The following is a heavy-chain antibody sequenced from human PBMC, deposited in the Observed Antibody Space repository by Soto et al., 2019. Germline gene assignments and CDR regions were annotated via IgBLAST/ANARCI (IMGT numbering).Heavy chain of an antibody. J-gene: IGHJ4*02. CDR1: GGSFSGYS. V-gene: IGHV4-34*01. Sequence: QVQLQQWGAGLLKPSETLSLTCAVHGGSFSGYSWTWIRQSLGKGLEWIGQINGGGSAIYHPSLKSRVSISVGTSNNEIFLDLTSVTAADTAVYYCARGLFGGTSYSGGWYFFDYWGQGTLVTVSS. CDR2: INGGGSA. D-gene: IGHD3-10*01. CDR3: ARGLFGGTSYSGGWYFFDY.